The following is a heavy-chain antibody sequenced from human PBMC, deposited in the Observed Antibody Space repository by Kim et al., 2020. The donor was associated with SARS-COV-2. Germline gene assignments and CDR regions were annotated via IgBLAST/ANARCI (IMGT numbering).Heavy chain of an antibody. CDR2: INAGNGYT. CDR3: ARETWGASGEDAFNI. Sequence: ASVKVSCKASGYTFSTYAIHWVRQAPGQRLEWMGWINAGNGYTKYSPRFQGRVTFTRDTSASTAYMELSSLRSDDSAVYYCARETWGASGEDAFNIWGQGTMVTVSS. J-gene: IGHJ3*02. V-gene: IGHV1-3*01. D-gene: IGHD1-26*01. CDR1: GYTFSTYA.